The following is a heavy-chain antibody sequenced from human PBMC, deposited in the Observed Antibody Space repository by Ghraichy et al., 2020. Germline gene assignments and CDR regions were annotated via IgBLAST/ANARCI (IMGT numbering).Heavy chain of an antibody. D-gene: IGHD3-22*01. CDR3: ARAGYYDSSGHHDALDI. V-gene: IGHV4-59*01. Sequence: SETLSLTWTVSGGSISTYSWSWIRQAPGKGLEWIENIYYSGSTNYKASLKSRVTISVDTSKNQFSLKLSSVTAADTAVYYCARAGYYDSSGHHDALDIWGQGTMVTVSS. CDR1: GGSISTYS. CDR2: IYYSGST. J-gene: IGHJ3*02.